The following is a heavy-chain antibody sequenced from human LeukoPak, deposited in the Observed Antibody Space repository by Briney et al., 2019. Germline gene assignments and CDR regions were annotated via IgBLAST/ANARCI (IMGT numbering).Heavy chain of an antibody. V-gene: IGHV3-30*18. CDR2: ISYDGSDK. D-gene: IGHD6-13*01. Sequence: GGSLRLSCAASGFTFSSYGMHWVRQAPGKGLEWVAVISYDGSDKYYADSVKGRFTISRDNSKNTLYLQMNSLRAEDTAVYYCAKGPIAAARYYFDYWGQGTLVTVSS. CDR1: GFTFSSYG. J-gene: IGHJ4*02. CDR3: AKGPIAAARYYFDY.